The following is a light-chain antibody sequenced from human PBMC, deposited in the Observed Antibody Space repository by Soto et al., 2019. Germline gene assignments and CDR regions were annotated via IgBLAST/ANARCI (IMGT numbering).Light chain of an antibody. J-gene: IGKJ1*01. CDR3: LQYNSYSRGT. V-gene: IGKV1-5*03. Sequence: DTQMTQSPSTLSASVGDRVTITCRASQDINNWLAWYQQKPGKVPRLLIYTASSLESRVPSRFSGSGTGTEFTLTISSLQPDDFATYYCLQYNSYSRGTFGQGTQVDIK. CDR2: TAS. CDR1: QDINNW.